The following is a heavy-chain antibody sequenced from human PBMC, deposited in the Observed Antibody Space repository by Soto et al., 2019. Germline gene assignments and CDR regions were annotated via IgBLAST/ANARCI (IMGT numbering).Heavy chain of an antibody. V-gene: IGHV4-38-2*01. J-gene: IGHJ4*02. D-gene: IGHD6-13*01. CDR2: IYHSGST. Sequence: SETLSLTCAVSGYSISSGYYWGWIRQPPGKGLEWVGSIYHSGSTYYNPSLKSRVTISVDTSKNQFCLKLSSVTAADTAVYYCARGLGYGGAAGTGYWGQGTLVTVSS. CDR1: GYSISSGYY. CDR3: ARGLGYGGAAGTGY.